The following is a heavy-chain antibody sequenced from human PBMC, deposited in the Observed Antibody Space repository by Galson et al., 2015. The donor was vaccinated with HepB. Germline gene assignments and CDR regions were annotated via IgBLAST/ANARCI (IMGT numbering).Heavy chain of an antibody. J-gene: IGHJ4*02. Sequence: SLRLSCAASGFTFSNYPMHWVRQAPGKGLEWVTFIRYDGSDKYYVDSVKGRFTISRDNSKETLYLQMNSLRPEDTAVYYCVAGPGIAVTGTGFDYWGQGTLVTVSS. CDR2: IRYDGSDK. V-gene: IGHV3-30*02. D-gene: IGHD6-19*01. CDR3: VAGPGIAVTGTGFDY. CDR1: GFTFSNYP.